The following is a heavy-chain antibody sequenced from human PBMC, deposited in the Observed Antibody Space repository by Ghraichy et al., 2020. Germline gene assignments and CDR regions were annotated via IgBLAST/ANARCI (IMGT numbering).Heavy chain of an antibody. D-gene: IGHD1-26*01. CDR1: GGSFSGYY. CDR2: INHSGST. V-gene: IGHV4-34*01. CDR3: ASAPGYSGSYSLHY. J-gene: IGHJ4*02. Sequence: SQTLSLTCAVYGGSFSGYYWSWIRQPPGKGLEWIGEINHSGSTNYNPSLKSRVTISVDTSKNQFSLKLSSVTAADTAVYYCASAPGYSGSYSLHYWGQGTLVTVSS.